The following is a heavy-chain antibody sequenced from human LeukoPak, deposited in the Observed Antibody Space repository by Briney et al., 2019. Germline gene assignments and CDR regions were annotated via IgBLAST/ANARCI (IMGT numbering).Heavy chain of an antibody. Sequence: SETLSLTCTVSGGSITNYFWGWIRQPPGKGLQWIGYMYSGAYYYNPSLHSRVTISVDTSKNEVSLRLRSVTAADTAMYYCARGRGYNHWGQGTLVTVSS. CDR1: GGSITNYF. J-gene: IGHJ5*02. CDR3: ARGRGYNH. V-gene: IGHV4-4*09. CDR2: MYSGAY. D-gene: IGHD5-18*01.